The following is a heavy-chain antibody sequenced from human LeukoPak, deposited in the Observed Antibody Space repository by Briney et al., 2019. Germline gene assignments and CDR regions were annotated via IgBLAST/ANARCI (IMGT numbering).Heavy chain of an antibody. J-gene: IGHJ6*02. D-gene: IGHD5-12*01. CDR1: GGSISSSSFF. CDR3: ARGGSGYDSFYYYGMDV. CDR2: IYDSGSI. V-gene: IGHV4-61*05. Sequence: SETLSLTCNVSGGSISSSSFFWGWIRQPPGKGLEWIGYIYDSGSISYNPSLKSRVTISLDTSKNQFSLKLYSVTAADTAVYYCARGGSGYDSFYYYGMDVWGQGTTVTVSS.